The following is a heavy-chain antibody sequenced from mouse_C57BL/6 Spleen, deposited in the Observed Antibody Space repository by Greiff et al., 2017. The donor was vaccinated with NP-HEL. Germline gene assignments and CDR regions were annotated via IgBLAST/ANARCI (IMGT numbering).Heavy chain of an antibody. V-gene: IGHV6-3*01. D-gene: IGHD2-1*01. CDR2: LRLKSDNYAT. CDR1: GFTFSNYW. J-gene: IGHJ4*01. Sequence: DVMLVESGGGLVPPGGSMQLSCVVSGFTFSNYWMNWVRQSPEKGLAWVAQLRLKSDNYATHYAESVKGRFTISRDDSKSSVYMQMNNLRAEDTGIYYCTGLIYWDAMDYWGQGTSVTVSS. CDR3: TGLIYWDAMDY.